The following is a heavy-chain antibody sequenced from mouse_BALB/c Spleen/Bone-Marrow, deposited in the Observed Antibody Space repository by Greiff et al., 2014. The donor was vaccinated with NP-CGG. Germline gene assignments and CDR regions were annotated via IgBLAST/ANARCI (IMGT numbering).Heavy chain of an antibody. J-gene: IGHJ4*01. V-gene: IGHV2-9*02. CDR3: ARARSGNYYAMDY. Sequence: VNLVESGPGLVAPSQSLSITCTVSGFSLTSYGVHWVRQPPGKGLEWLGVIWAGGSTNYNSALMSRLSISKDNSKSQVFLKMNSLQTDDTAMYYCARARSGNYYAMDYWGQGTSVTVSS. D-gene: IGHD2-1*01. CDR1: GFSLTSYG. CDR2: IWAGGST.